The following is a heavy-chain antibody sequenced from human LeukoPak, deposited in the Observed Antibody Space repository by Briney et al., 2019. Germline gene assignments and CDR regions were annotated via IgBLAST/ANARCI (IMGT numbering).Heavy chain of an antibody. J-gene: IGHJ3*02. CDR3: AKDGLTIFGVINDAFDI. Sequence: GGSLRLSCAVSGFTFGTYAMSWVRQAPGKGLEWVSTISASGGTTYYADSVKGRFTISRDDFKNTLYLQMNTLRAEDTALYYCAKDGLTIFGVINDAFDISGQGTMVTVSS. CDR1: GFTFGTYA. D-gene: IGHD3-3*01. CDR2: ISASGGTT. V-gene: IGHV3-23*01.